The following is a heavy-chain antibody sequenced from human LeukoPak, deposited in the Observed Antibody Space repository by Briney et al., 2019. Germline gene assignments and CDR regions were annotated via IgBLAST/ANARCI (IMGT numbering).Heavy chain of an antibody. Sequence: ASVKVSCKASGYTFTSYGISWVRQAPGQGLEWMGWISAYNGNTNYAQKLQGRVTMTTDTSTSTAYMELRSLRSDDTAVYYCAREFREEGYYYYMDVWGKGTTVTVSS. CDR3: AREFREEGYYYYMDV. J-gene: IGHJ6*03. V-gene: IGHV1-18*01. CDR2: ISAYNGNT. CDR1: GYTFTSYG.